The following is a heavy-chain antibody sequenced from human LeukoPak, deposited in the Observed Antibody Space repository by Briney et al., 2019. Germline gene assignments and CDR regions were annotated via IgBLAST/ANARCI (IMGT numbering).Heavy chain of an antibody. Sequence: GASAKVSCKASGYTFTSYAMNWVRQAPGQGLEWMGWINTNTGNPTYAQGFTGRFVFSLDTSVSTAYLQISSLKAEDTAVYYCARDYYGSGSYAFDIWGQGTMVTVSS. CDR3: ARDYYGSGSYAFDI. J-gene: IGHJ3*02. D-gene: IGHD3-10*01. CDR1: GYTFTSYA. CDR2: INTNTGNP. V-gene: IGHV7-4-1*02.